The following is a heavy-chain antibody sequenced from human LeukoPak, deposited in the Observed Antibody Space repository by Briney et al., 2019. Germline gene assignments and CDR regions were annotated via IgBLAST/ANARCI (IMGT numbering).Heavy chain of an antibody. CDR1: GYSVSSGYY. V-gene: IGHV4-38-2*02. J-gene: IGHJ2*01. CDR3: ARESGYYTNPRTDWYFDL. D-gene: IGHD3-22*01. Sequence: PSETLSLTCTVSGYSVSSGYYWGWIRQSPGKGLEWIGSIYHSGSTYYSPSLRSRITISVDTSKNQFSLQLNSVTPEDTAVYYCARESGYYTNPRTDWYFDLWGRGTLVTVSS. CDR2: IYHSGST.